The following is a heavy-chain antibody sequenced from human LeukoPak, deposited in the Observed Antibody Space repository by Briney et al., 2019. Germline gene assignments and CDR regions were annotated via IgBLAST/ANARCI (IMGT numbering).Heavy chain of an antibody. V-gene: IGHV1-2*02. CDR1: GYTFIGYY. Sequence: ASVKVSCKASGYTFIGYYIHWVRQAPGQGLEWMGWINPNRGDTNYAQKFQGRVTMTRDTSISTVYMELNILTSDDTAVYYCARDVMFNYWGQGTLVTVSS. CDR2: INPNRGDT. CDR3: ARDVMFNY. J-gene: IGHJ4*02.